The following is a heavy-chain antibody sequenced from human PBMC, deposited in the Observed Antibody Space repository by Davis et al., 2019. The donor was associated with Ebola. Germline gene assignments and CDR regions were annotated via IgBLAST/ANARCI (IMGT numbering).Heavy chain of an antibody. Sequence: GGSLRLSCAASGFTFSGSAMHWVRQAPGKGLEWVAVISYDGSNKYYADSVKGRFTISRDNSKNTLYLQMNSLRAEDTAVYYCARDIRRFDTTGGMDVWGQGTTVTVSS. CDR1: GFTFSGSA. V-gene: IGHV3-30*04. CDR3: ARDIRRFDTTGGMDV. J-gene: IGHJ6*02. CDR2: ISYDGSNK. D-gene: IGHD1-14*01.